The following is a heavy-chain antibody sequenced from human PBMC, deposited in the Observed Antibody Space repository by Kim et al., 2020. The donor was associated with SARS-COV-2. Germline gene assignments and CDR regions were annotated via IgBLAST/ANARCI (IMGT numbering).Heavy chain of an antibody. D-gene: IGHD3-10*01. J-gene: IGHJ5*02. V-gene: IGHV6-1*01. CDR1: GDSVSSNSAA. CDR3: ARDFFDRMVRGVTNPSEIWGQLNTGGWFDP. CDR2: TYYRSKWYN. Sequence: SQTLSLTCAISGDSVSSNSAAWNWIRQSPSRGLEWLGRTYYRSKWYNDYAVSVKSRITINPDTSKNQFSLQLNSVTPEDTAVYYCARDFFDRMVRGVTNPSEIWGQLNTGGWFDPWGQGTLVTVSS.